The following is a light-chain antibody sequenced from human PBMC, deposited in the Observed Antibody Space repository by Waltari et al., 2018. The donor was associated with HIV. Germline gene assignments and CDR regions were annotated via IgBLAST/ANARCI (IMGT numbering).Light chain of an antibody. CDR1: QNIINY. J-gene: IGKJ3*01. CDR2: SAS. V-gene: IGKV1-39*01. CDR3: QQTFSPPRT. Sequence: DINVTQSPSSLSASVGDRVTITCRPSQNIINYLSWYHQSPGKAPTLLIFSASTVQDGVSSRFSGSGSGTDFALSIAGLQREDFGTYYCQQTFSPPRTFGPGT.